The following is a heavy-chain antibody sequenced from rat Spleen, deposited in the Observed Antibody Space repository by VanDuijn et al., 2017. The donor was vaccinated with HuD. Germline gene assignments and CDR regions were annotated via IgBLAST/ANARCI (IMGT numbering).Heavy chain of an antibody. CDR2: INYSGST. J-gene: IGHJ3*01. CDR1: GYSITSNY. Sequence: EVQLQESGPGLVKPSQSLSLTCSVTGYSITSNYWGWIRKFPGNKMEWIGHINYSGSTTYNPSLKSRISLTRDTSKKQFFLQVNSVTTEDTATYYCARSEGVHYYLPFADWGQGTLVTISS. D-gene: IGHD1-1*01. CDR3: ARSEGVHYYLPFAD. V-gene: IGHV3-1*01.